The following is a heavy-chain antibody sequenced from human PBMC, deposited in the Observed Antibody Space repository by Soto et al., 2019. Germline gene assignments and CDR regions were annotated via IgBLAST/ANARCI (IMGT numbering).Heavy chain of an antibody. V-gene: IGHV1-18*01. D-gene: IGHD6-13*01. CDR2: ISAYNGNT. J-gene: IGHJ6*02. CDR1: GYTFTSYG. Sequence: QVQLVQSGAEVKKPGASVKVSCKASGYTFTSYGISWVRQAPGQGLEGMGWISAYNGNTNYAQKLQGRVTMTTDTSTSTAYMELRSLRSDDTAVYYCARDSSSWYDYYYGMDVWGQGTTVTVSS. CDR3: ARDSSSWYDYYYGMDV.